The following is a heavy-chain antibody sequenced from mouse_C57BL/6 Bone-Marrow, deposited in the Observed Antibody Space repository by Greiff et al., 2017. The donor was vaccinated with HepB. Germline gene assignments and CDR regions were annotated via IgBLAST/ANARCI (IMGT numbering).Heavy chain of an antibody. CDR3: ARRGDSSGYRGFAY. D-gene: IGHD3-2*02. CDR2: INPDSSTI. CDR1: GVDFSRYW. V-gene: IGHV4-1*01. J-gene: IGHJ3*01. Sequence: AAGGVDFSRYWMSWVRRAPGKGLEWIGEINPDSSTINYAPSLKDKFIISRDNAKNTLYLQMSKVRSEDTALYYCARRGDSSGYRGFAYWGQGTLVTVSA.